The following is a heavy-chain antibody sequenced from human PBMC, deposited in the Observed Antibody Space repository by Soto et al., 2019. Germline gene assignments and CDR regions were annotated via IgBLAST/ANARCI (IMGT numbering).Heavy chain of an antibody. V-gene: IGHV3-7*01. CDR2: IKQDGSEK. J-gene: IGHJ3*02. Sequence: GGSLRLSCAASGFTFSSYWMSWVRQAPGKGLEWVANIKQDGSEKYYVDSVKGRFTISRVNAKNSLYLQMNSLRAEDTAVYYCARDLGYSYGPLAFDIWGQGTMVTVSS. CDR3: ARDLGYSYGPLAFDI. CDR1: GFTFSSYW. D-gene: IGHD5-18*01.